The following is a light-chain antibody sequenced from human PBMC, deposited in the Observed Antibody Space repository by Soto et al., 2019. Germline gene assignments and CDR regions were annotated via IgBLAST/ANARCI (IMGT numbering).Light chain of an antibody. CDR3: HQFGYSPRT. CDR2: ATS. V-gene: IGKV3-20*01. J-gene: IGKJ1*01. Sequence: EIVLTQSPGTLSLSPGETATLYCRASQTVNSDYLAWFQQRPGQAPRLLIFATSRRATDIPDRFSGSGSGTDFTLAIRRLEPADFAVYYCHQFGYSPRTFGQGTKVE. CDR1: QTVNSDY.